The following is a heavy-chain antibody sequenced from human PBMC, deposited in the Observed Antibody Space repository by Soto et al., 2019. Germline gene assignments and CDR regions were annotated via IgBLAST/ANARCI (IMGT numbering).Heavy chain of an antibody. CDR2: IYHSGST. V-gene: IGHV4-4*02. CDR3: ALLGRSGDLDNTVFDY. J-gene: IGHJ4*02. Sequence: QVPLQEAGPGLVKPSGTLSPTCAVSGGSISSSKWWSWVRQPPGKGLEGIGEIYHSGSTNYNPSLKSRVTISVDKSKNQFSLKLSSVTAADTAVYYCALLGRSGDLDNTVFDYWGQGTLVTVSS. D-gene: IGHD2-21*02. CDR1: GGSISSSKW.